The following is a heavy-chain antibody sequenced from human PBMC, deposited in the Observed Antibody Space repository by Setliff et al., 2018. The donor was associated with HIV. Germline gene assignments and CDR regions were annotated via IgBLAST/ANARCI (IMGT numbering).Heavy chain of an antibody. CDR2: ISADNSFT. CDR3: ARDPRFCSGGSCRPDF. V-gene: IGHV3-11*05. Sequence: GGSLRLSCVVSGFSFSDYYMTWIRRAPGKGLEYISYISADNSFTDYAASVKGRFTISRDNAKNSLFLQMSSLRADDTAVYYCARDPRFCSGGSCRPDFWGQGTLVTVS. D-gene: IGHD2-15*01. CDR1: GFSFSDYY. J-gene: IGHJ4*02.